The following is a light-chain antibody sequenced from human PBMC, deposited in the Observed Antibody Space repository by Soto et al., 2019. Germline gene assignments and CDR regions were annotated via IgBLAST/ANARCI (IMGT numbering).Light chain of an antibody. V-gene: IGLV2-14*01. CDR1: SSDVGGYNY. CDR3: SSYTSSSTHYV. J-gene: IGLJ1*01. CDR2: EVS. Sequence: QSVLTQPASVSGSPGQSITISYTGASSDVGGYNYVSWYLQHPGKAPKLMIYEVSNRPSGVSNRFSGSKSGNTASLTISGLQAEDEADYYCSSYTSSSTHYVFGTGTRSPS.